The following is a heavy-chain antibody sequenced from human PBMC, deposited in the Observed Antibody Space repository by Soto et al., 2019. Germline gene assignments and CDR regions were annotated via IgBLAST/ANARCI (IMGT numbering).Heavy chain of an antibody. Sequence: QVQLVQSGAEVKKPGASVKVSCKASGYTFTSYYMHWVRQAPGQGLEWMGIINPSGGSTSYAQKFQGRVTMTRDRYTSTVYMELRSLRSEDTAVYYCAREGEGAVALDYWGQGTLVTVSS. V-gene: IGHV1-46*01. D-gene: IGHD6-19*01. CDR1: GYTFTSYY. CDR3: AREGEGAVALDY. J-gene: IGHJ4*02. CDR2: INPSGGST.